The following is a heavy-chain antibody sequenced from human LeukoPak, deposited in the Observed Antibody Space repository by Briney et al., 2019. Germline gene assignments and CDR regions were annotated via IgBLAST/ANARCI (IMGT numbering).Heavy chain of an antibody. CDR3: ARDPAVGGYGSGSYYNGGDYYYYGMDV. Sequence: SETLSLTCAVYGGSFSGYYWSWIRQPPGKGLEWIGEINHSGSTNYNPSLKSRVTISVDTSKNQFSLKLSSVTAADTAVYYCARDPAVGGYGSGSYYNGGDYYYYGMDVWGQGTTVTVSS. J-gene: IGHJ6*02. CDR2: INHSGST. D-gene: IGHD3-10*01. V-gene: IGHV4-34*01. CDR1: GGSFSGYY.